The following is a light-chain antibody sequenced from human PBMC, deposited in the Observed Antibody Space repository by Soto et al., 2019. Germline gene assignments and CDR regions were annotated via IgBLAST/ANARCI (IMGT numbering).Light chain of an antibody. Sequence: DIVMTQSPDSLAVSLGERATINCKSSQSVLYSSNNKNYLAWYQQKPGQPPKLLIYWASTRVSGVPDRFSGSGSGTDFTLTISSLQAEDVAVYYCQQYYSTSLTFGQGTKVEIK. CDR1: QSVLYSSNNKNY. CDR2: WAS. J-gene: IGKJ1*01. V-gene: IGKV4-1*01. CDR3: QQYYSTSLT.